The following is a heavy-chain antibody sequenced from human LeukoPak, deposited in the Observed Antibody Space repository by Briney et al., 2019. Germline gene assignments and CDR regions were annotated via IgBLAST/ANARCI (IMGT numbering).Heavy chain of an antibody. V-gene: IGHV4-59*12. J-gene: IGHJ6*02. CDR1: GGSISSYY. CDR2: IYYSGST. Sequence: SETLSLTCTVSGGSISSYYWSWIRQPPWKGLEWIGYIYYSGSTNYNPSLKSRVTISVDTSKNQFSLKLSSVTAADTAVYYCARGVPWSHYYYYYGMDVWGQGTTVTVSS. CDR3: ARGVPWSHYYYYYGMDV. D-gene: IGHD1-26*01.